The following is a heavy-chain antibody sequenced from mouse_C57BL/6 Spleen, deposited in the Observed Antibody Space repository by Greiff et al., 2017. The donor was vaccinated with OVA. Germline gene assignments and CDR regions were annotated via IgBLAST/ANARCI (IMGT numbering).Heavy chain of an antibody. Sequence: VQLQQSGAELVRPGTSVKVSCKASGYAFTNYLIEWVKQRPGQGLEWIGVINPGSGGTNYNEKFKGKATLTADKSSSTAYMQLSSLTSEDSAVYFCARREVYSNYAMDYWGQGTSVTVSS. CDR3: ARREVYSNYAMDY. D-gene: IGHD2-5*01. J-gene: IGHJ4*01. CDR1: GYAFTNYL. CDR2: INPGSGGT. V-gene: IGHV1-54*01.